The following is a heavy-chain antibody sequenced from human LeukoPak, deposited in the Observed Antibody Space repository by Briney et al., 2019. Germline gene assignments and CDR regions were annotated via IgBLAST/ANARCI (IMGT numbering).Heavy chain of an antibody. V-gene: IGHV1-69*04. Sequence: GSSVKVSCKASGGTFSSYAISWVRQAPGQGLEWMGRIIPILGIANYAQKFQGRVTMTRNTSISTAYMELSSLRSEDTAVYYCARADFFYAFDIWGQGTMVTVSS. CDR1: GGTFSSYA. J-gene: IGHJ3*02. CDR2: IIPILGIA. CDR3: ARADFFYAFDI.